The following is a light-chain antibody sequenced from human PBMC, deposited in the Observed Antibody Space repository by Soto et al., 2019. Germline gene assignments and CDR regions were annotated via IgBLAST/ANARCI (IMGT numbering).Light chain of an antibody. V-gene: IGLV2-14*01. CDR2: DVS. Sequence: SVLTQPASLSGSPGQSFTISCTGTSSDVGGYNYVSWYQQHPGKAPKLMIYDVSNRPSGVSNRFSGSKSGNTASLTISGLQAEDEADYYCSSYTSSSTPGVFGTGTKVTVL. CDR3: SSYTSSSTPGV. J-gene: IGLJ1*01. CDR1: SSDVGGYNY.